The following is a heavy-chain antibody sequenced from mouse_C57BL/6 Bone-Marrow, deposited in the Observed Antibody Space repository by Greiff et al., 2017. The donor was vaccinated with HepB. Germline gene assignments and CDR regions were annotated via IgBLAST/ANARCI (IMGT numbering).Heavy chain of an antibody. D-gene: IGHD2-4*01. CDR3: ANYDYGAY. V-gene: IGHV1-42*01. CDR1: GYSFTGYY. J-gene: IGHJ3*01. Sequence: LQESGPELVKPGASVKISCKASGYSFTGYYMNWVKQSPEKSLEWIGEINPSTGGTTYNQKFKAKATLTVDKSSSTAYMQLKSLTSEDSAVYYCANYDYGAYWGQGTLVTVSA. CDR2: INPSTGGT.